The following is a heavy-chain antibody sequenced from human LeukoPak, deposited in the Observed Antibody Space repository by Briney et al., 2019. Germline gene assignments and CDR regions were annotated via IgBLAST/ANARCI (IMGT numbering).Heavy chain of an antibody. Sequence: GGSLRLSCAVSGFTFSNAWMSWVRQAPGKGLEWVGRIKSKTDGGTTDYAAPVKGRFTISRDDSKNTLYLQMNSLKTEDTAVYYCTTEGSSGYYAASDYWGQGTLVTVSS. V-gene: IGHV3-15*01. J-gene: IGHJ4*02. CDR1: GFTFSNAW. CDR3: TTEGSSGYYAASDY. D-gene: IGHD3-22*01. CDR2: IKSKTDGGTT.